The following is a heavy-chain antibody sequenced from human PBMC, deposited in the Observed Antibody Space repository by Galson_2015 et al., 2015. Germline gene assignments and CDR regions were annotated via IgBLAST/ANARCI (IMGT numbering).Heavy chain of an antibody. Sequence: SLRLSCAASGFTFSSYRMNWVRQAPGKGLEWVSYISSTTGTIYYADSVKGRFTISRDNAKNSLYLQMNSLRDGDTAVYYCARGGQLLSDYWGQGTLVTVSS. D-gene: IGHD1-26*01. CDR1: GFTFSSYR. J-gene: IGHJ4*02. CDR3: ARGGQLLSDY. V-gene: IGHV3-48*02. CDR2: ISSTTGTI.